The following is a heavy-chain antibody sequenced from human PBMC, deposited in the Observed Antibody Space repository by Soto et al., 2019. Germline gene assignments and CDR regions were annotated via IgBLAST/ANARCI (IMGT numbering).Heavy chain of an antibody. V-gene: IGHV4-31*03. J-gene: IGHJ5*02. CDR2: IYYSGST. CDR3: ARDFPGNWFDP. D-gene: IGHD3-10*01. CDR1: GGSISSGGYY. Sequence: SETLSLTCTVSGGSISSGGYYWSWIRQHPGKGLEWIGYIYYSGSTYYSPSLKSRVTISVDTSKNQFSLKLSSVTAADTAVYYCARDFPGNWFDPWGQGXLVTVYS.